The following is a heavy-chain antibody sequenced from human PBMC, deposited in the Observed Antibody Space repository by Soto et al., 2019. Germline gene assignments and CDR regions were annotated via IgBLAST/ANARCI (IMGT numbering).Heavy chain of an antibody. V-gene: IGHV1-18*01. CDR2: ISADNGNT. CDR3: ARRKYGVDAFDY. J-gene: IGHJ4*02. CDR1: GYKFIDSD. Sequence: QVQLVQSEAEVKKPRASVKVSWKPYGYKFIDSDLSWVRKAPGQGLEWVGWISADNGNTDYAKKLQGRVTMTTDTPTSTAYMELTSLRFDDNAVYSCARRKYGVDAFDYWGQGTMVTVSS. D-gene: IGHD2-8*01.